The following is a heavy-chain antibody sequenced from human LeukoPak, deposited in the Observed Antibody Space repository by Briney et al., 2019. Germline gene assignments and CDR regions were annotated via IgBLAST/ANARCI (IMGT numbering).Heavy chain of an antibody. CDR3: ARLAPDGYNFLGMDI. CDR2: ISDTGGNT. D-gene: IGHD5-24*01. Sequence: GGSLRLSCAASGFTFSTYAMSWDRQTPERGLEWVSAISDTGGNTFYADSVKGRFTISRGNAKNSLYLQMNSLRAEDTAVYYCARLAPDGYNFLGMDIWGQGTTVTVSS. V-gene: IGHV3-23*01. J-gene: IGHJ6*02. CDR1: GFTFSTYA.